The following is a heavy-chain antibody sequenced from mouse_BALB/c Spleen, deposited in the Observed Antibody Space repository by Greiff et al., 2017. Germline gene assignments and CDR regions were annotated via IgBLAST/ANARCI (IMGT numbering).Heavy chain of an antibody. CDR1: GYTFTSYW. Sequence: VQLHQSGAELAKPGASVKMSCKASGYTFTSYWMHWVKQRPGQGLEWIGYINPSTGYTEYNQKFKDKATLTADKSSSTAYMQLSSLTSEDSAVYYCARVTTASWFAYWGQGTLVTVSA. J-gene: IGHJ3*01. CDR3: ARVTTASWFAY. V-gene: IGHV1-7*01. CDR2: INPSTGYT. D-gene: IGHD1-2*01.